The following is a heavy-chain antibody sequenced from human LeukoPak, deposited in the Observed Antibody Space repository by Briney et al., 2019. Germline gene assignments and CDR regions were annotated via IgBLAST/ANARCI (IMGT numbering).Heavy chain of an antibody. D-gene: IGHD6-19*01. CDR1: GFTFIDYD. J-gene: IGHJ4*02. CDR3: ARGGIQVSGIDEFDY. Sequence: GGSLRLSCAASGFTFIDYDMHWVRQVIGKGLEWVSAIGIRGDTHYSGSVKGRFTNSRENAESSLYLQMNSLRAEDTAVYYCARGGIQVSGIDEFDYWGQGTLVTVSS. CDR2: IGIRGDT. V-gene: IGHV3-13*01.